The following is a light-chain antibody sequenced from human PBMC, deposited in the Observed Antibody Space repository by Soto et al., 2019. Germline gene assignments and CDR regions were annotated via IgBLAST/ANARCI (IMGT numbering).Light chain of an antibody. Sequence: DIVMTQSPLSLPVTPGEPASISCRSSQSLLLSNGYNYLDWYLQKPGQSPQLLIYLGSNRASGVPDRFSGSGSGTAFTLKISRVEAEDVGVYYCMQSLQTPATFGQGTKVEIK. CDR1: QSLLLSNGYNY. CDR3: MQSLQTPAT. J-gene: IGKJ1*01. V-gene: IGKV2-28*01. CDR2: LGS.